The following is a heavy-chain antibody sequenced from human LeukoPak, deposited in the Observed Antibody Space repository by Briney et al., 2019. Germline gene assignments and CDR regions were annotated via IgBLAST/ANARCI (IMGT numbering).Heavy chain of an antibody. J-gene: IGHJ4*02. CDR2: ISSGGST. Sequence: GGSLRLSCVASELTVSNNYMSWVRQAPGKGLEWVSAISSGGSTYYADSVKGRFTISRDNSKSTLYLQMNSLRAEDTAVYYCARGRSGTYDYWGQGTLVTVSS. CDR3: ARGRSGTYDY. CDR1: ELTVSNNY. D-gene: IGHD1-26*01. V-gene: IGHV3-66*01.